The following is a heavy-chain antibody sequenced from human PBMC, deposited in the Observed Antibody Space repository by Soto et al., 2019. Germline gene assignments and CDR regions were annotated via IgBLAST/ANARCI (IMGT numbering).Heavy chain of an antibody. V-gene: IGHV3-53*01. J-gene: IGHJ4*02. CDR1: GFTVSSHH. CDR3: ATGVDTAKAGY. Sequence: VQLVESGGGLIQPGGSLRLSCAASGFTVSSHHMTWVRQPPGRGPEWVSTIYPAGNTFYADSVKGRFTISRDTSKNMLYLQTNNLRAEDTAVYYCATGVDTAKAGYWGQGTLVTVSS. D-gene: IGHD5-18*01. CDR2: IYPAGNT.